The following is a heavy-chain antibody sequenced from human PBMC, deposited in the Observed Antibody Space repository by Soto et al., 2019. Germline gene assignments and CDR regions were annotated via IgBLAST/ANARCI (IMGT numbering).Heavy chain of an antibody. V-gene: IGHV2-5*02. CDR2: IYWDDDK. D-gene: IGHD6-19*01. J-gene: IGHJ4*02. CDR3: AHKVGGWYYFDY. Sequence: GLDLEWLALIYWDDDKRYSPSLKSRLTITKDTSKNQVVLTMTNMDPVDTATYYCAHKVGGWYYFDYWGQGTLVTVSS.